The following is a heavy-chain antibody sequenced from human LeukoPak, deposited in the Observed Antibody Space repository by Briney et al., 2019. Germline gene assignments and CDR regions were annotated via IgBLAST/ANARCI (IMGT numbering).Heavy chain of an antibody. CDR3: AKDADWRPAAD. CDR1: GFTFSSSA. CDR2: ITNSGDRT. J-gene: IGHJ4*02. Sequence: QAGGSLRLSCAASGFTFSSSAMSWVRQAPGKGLEWVSSITNSGDRTYYADAVRGQFTISRDNSKSTLFLQMRSLRVEDTAIYYCAKDADWRPAADWGQGTLVIVSS. D-gene: IGHD2-2*01. V-gene: IGHV3-23*01.